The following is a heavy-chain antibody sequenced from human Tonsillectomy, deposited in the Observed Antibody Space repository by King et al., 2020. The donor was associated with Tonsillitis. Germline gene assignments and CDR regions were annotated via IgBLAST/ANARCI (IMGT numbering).Heavy chain of an antibody. CDR1: GFTFNSYG. CDR3: AKDHPVRIWFGESPFDY. J-gene: IGHJ4*02. D-gene: IGHD3-10*01. CDR2: IRYDGHNK. Sequence: QVQLVESGGGVVQPGGSLRLSCAASGFTFNSYGMHWVRQAPGKGLEWVAFIRYDGHNKYYADSVKGPFTISRDNSKNTLYLQMNSLRAEDTAVYYCAKDHPVRIWFGESPFDYWGQGTLVIVSS. V-gene: IGHV3-30*02.